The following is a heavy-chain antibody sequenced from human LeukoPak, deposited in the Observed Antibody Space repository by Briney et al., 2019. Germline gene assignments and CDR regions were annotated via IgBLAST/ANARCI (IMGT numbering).Heavy chain of an antibody. CDR1: GYSFTSYW. D-gene: IGHD6-13*01. CDR3: ARSGGIAAAKYYFDC. Sequence: GESLKISCKGSGYSFTSYWIGWVRQMPGKGLEWMGIIYPGDSDTRYSPSFQGQVTISADKSISTAYLQWSSLKASDTAMYYCARSGGIAAAKYYFDCWGQGTLVTVSS. CDR2: IYPGDSDT. V-gene: IGHV5-51*01. J-gene: IGHJ4*02.